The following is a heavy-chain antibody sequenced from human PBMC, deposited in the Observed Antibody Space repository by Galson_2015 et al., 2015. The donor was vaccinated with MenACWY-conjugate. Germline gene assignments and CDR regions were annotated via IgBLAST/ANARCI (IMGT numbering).Heavy chain of an antibody. V-gene: IGHV6-1*01. CDR3: ARGGAAAGYSFDS. J-gene: IGHJ4*02. CDR1: GDSVSSNSAA. D-gene: IGHD6-13*01. Sequence: CAISGDSVSSNSAAWNWIRQSPSRGLEWLGRTYYRSKWYADYAPSVKSRIAIHPDTSKNQFSLQLNSVTPEDTAVYYCARGGAAAGYSFDSWGQGILVTVSS. CDR2: TYYRSKWYA.